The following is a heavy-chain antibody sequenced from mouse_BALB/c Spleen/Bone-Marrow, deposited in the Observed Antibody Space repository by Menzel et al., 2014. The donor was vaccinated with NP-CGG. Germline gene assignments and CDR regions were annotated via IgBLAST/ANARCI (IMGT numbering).Heavy chain of an antibody. J-gene: IGHJ3*01. Sequence: VQVVESGAELARPGASVKMSCKASGYTSXTYTIQWVKRRPGQGLEWIGYIVPSSGYTDYHQKFKDKTSLTADKSSNTAYIQLSSLTSADSAVYYCAREARTGAWFAYWGQGTLVTVSA. D-gene: IGHD4-1*01. CDR2: IVPSSGYT. V-gene: IGHV1-4*02. CDR1: GYTSXTYT. CDR3: AREARTGAWFAY.